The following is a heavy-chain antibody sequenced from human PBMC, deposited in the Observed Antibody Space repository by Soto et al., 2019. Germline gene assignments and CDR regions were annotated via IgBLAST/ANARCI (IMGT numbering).Heavy chain of an antibody. Sequence: GGSLRLSCAASGFTFSSYAMHWVRQAPGKGLEWVAVISYDGSNKYYADSVKGRFTISRDNSKNTLYLQMNSLRAEDTAVYYCARDYGNEYYDILTGRFDYWGQGTLVTVSS. D-gene: IGHD3-9*01. CDR1: GFTFSSYA. V-gene: IGHV3-30-3*01. J-gene: IGHJ4*02. CDR3: ARDYGNEYYDILTGRFDY. CDR2: ISYDGSNK.